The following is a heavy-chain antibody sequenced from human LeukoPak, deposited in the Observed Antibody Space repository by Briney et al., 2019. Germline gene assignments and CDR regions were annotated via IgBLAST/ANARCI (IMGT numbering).Heavy chain of an antibody. Sequence: PGGSLRLSCAASGFTFSSYAMSWVRQAPGKGLEWVSAISGSGGSTYYADSVKGRFTISRDNSKNTLYLQMNSLRAEDTAVYYCAKDRGGYYDSSGYYGDAFDIWGQGTMVTVSS. D-gene: IGHD3-22*01. CDR1: GFTFSSYA. J-gene: IGHJ3*02. CDR2: ISGSGGST. CDR3: AKDRGGYYDSSGYYGDAFDI. V-gene: IGHV3-23*01.